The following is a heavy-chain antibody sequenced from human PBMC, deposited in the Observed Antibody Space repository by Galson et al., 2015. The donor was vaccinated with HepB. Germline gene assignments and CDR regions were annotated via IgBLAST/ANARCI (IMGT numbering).Heavy chain of an antibody. J-gene: IGHJ5*02. D-gene: IGHD3-9*01. CDR3: ARASYYDILTGYSWGWFDP. CDR1: GFTVSSNY. Sequence: SLRLSCAASGFTVSSNYMSWVRQAPGKGLEWVSVIYSGGSTYYADSVKGRFTISRDNSKNTLYLQMNSLRAEDTAVYYCARASYYDILTGYSWGWFDPWGQGTLVTVSS. V-gene: IGHV3-66*02. CDR2: IYSGGST.